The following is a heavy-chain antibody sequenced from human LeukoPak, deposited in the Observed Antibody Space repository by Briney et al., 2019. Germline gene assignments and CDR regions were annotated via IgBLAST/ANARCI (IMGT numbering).Heavy chain of an antibody. J-gene: IGHJ4*02. Sequence: ASVTLSCKASGYSLTTYGFSWVRQAPGQGLEWMGWIGPHNGNTKYAQKFRGRVTMTTDTSTSTAYMELTSLRSDDTAVYFCARGGKMATIDYWGQGTLVTVSS. CDR3: ARGGKMATIDY. CDR1: GYSLTTYG. V-gene: IGHV1-18*01. D-gene: IGHD5-24*01. CDR2: IGPHNGNT.